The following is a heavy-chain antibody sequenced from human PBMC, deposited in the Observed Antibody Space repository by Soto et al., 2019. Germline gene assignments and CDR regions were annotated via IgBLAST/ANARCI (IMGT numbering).Heavy chain of an antibody. V-gene: IGHV4-31*03. Sequence: PAETLSLTCTVSGGSISRGGYCWSWIRQHPGKGLEWIGYIYYSGSTYYNPSLKSRVTISVDTSKNQFSLKLSSVTAADTAVYYCARENCSGGSCTATVVHNWFDPWGQGTLVTVSS. CDR1: GGSISRGGYC. CDR3: ARENCSGGSCTATVVHNWFDP. D-gene: IGHD2-15*01. CDR2: IYYSGST. J-gene: IGHJ5*02.